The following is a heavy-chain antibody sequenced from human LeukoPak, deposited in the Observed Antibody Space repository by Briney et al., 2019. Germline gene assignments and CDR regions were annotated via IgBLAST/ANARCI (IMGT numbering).Heavy chain of an antibody. Sequence: ASVKVSCKASGYTFTSYDINWVRQATGQGLEWMGWMNPISGSTGYAQKFRDRIIMTRDTSITTAFMELTSLTSDDTAIYYCARVKRFPTVWFDPWGQGTLVSVSS. D-gene: IGHD3-10*01. CDR1: GYTFTSYD. J-gene: IGHJ5*02. CDR2: MNPISGST. V-gene: IGHV1-8*01. CDR3: ARVKRFPTVWFDP.